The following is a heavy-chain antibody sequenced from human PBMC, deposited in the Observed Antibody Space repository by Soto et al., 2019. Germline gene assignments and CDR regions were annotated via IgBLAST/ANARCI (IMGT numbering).Heavy chain of an antibody. D-gene: IGHD6-6*01. V-gene: IGHV1-18*01. CDR2: TSVYNGNT. Sequence: VQLVQSGAEVKKPGASVTVSCEASGYTFTSYGISWVRQAPGQGLECMGWTSVYNGNTNYAQKLRGRVTMTTDTSTNTAYMDLRSLRSDDTAVYYCARRGPYSSSPLSNAFDIWGQGTMVTVSS. CDR3: ARRGPYSSSPLSNAFDI. J-gene: IGHJ3*02. CDR1: GYTFTSYG.